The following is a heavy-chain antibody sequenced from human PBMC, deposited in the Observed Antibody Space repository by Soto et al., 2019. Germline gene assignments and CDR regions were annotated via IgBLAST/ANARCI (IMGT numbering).Heavy chain of an antibody. CDR3: ARSPLEWLFVSWFDP. D-gene: IGHD3-3*01. J-gene: IGHJ5*02. CDR2: ISYDGSNK. Sequence: QVQLVESGGGVVQPGRSLRLSCAAFGFTFSSYAMHWVRQAPGKGLEWVAVISYDGSNKYYADSVKGRFTISRDNSKNTLYLQMNSLRAEDTAVYYCARSPLEWLFVSWFDPWGQGTLVTVSS. V-gene: IGHV3-30-3*01. CDR1: GFTFSSYA.